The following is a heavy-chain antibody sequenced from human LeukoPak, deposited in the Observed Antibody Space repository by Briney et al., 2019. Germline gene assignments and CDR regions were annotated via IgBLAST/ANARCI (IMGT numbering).Heavy chain of an antibody. V-gene: IGHV4-34*01. CDR2: INHSGST. CDR3: ARGRCGGDCQTFDY. CDR1: GGSFSGYY. D-gene: IGHD2-21*02. J-gene: IGHJ4*02. Sequence: SETLSLTCAVYGGSFSGYYWSWLRQPPGKGLEWIGEINHSGSTNYNPSLKSRVTISVDTSKNQFSLKLSSVTAADTAVYYCARGRCGGDCQTFDYWGQGTLVTVSS.